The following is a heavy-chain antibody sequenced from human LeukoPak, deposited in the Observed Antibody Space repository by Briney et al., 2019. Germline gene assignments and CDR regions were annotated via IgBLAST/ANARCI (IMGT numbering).Heavy chain of an antibody. CDR1: GFTFSSYE. D-gene: IGHD3-22*01. CDR3: ATGGITMIVMDTMMDV. CDR2: ISSSGSTI. Sequence: GGSLRLSCAASGFTFSSYEMNWVRQAPGKGLEWVSYISSSGSTIYYADSVKGRFTISRDNAKNSLYLQMNSLRAEDTAVYYCATGGITMIVMDTMMDVWGKGTTVTVSS. J-gene: IGHJ6*04. V-gene: IGHV3-48*03.